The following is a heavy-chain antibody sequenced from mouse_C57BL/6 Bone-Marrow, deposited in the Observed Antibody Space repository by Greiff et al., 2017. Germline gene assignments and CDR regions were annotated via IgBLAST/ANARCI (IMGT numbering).Heavy chain of an antibody. Sequence: QVQLQQPGAELAKPGASVKLSCKASGYTFTSYWMHWVKQRPGQGLEWIGYINPSSGYTKYNQKFKYKATLTADKSSSTADMQLSSLTYEDCASNITTIVTAACFDYWGQGTTRTVSA. V-gene: IGHV1-7*01. D-gene: IGHD1-1*01. CDR1: GYTFTSYW. CDR3: TIVTAACFDY. CDR2: INPSSGYT. J-gene: IGHJ2*01.